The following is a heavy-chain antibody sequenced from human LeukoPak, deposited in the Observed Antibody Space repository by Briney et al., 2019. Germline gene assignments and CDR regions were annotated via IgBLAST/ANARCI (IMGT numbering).Heavy chain of an antibody. CDR2: IYYTGST. Sequence: PSETLSLTCTVSGGSLTNYYWSWIRQPPGKGLELIGYIYYTGSTNRNPSLKSRVTISVDTSKNQSSLKLSSVIAADTAVYYCARNPNYYYYMDVWGKGTTVTVSS. CDR3: ARNPNYYYYMDV. J-gene: IGHJ6*03. CDR1: GGSLTNYY. V-gene: IGHV4-59*01.